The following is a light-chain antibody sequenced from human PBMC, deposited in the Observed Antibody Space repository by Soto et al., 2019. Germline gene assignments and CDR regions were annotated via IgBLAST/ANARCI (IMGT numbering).Light chain of an antibody. J-gene: IGKJ4*01. CDR3: QQYDDWLRLT. CDR1: QSVNIY. CDR2: GAS. V-gene: IGKV3D-15*01. Sequence: IVLTQSPGTLSLSPGEGLTLSCRASQSVNIYLAWYQQKPGQAPRLLIFGASSRATGIPARFSGSGTGTEFNLTISSLQSEDFAVYFCQQYDDWLRLTFGGGTKVDIK.